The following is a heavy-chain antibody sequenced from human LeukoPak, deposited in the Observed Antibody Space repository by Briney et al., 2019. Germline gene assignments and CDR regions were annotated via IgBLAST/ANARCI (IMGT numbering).Heavy chain of an antibody. J-gene: IGHJ4*02. CDR3: AREPRRGSYYFDY. V-gene: IGHV4-59*01. CDR1: GGSISSYY. D-gene: IGHD1-26*01. Sequence: SETLSLTCTVSGGSISSYYWSWIRQPPGKGLEWIGYIYYSGGTNYNPSLKSRVTISVDTSKNQFSLKLSSVTAADTAVYYCAREPRRGSYYFDYWGQGTLVTVSS. CDR2: IYYSGGT.